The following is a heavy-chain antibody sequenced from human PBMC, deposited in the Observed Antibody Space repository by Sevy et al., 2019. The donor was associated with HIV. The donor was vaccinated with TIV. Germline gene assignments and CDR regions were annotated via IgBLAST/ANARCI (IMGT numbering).Heavy chain of an antibody. D-gene: IGHD5-18*01. CDR2: IWNDGNDK. Sequence: GGSLRLSCVASGFSFSNYAMHWVRQAPGKGLEWVAVIWNDGNDKSYADSVKGRFTISRDNAKNTLYPQMNSLRAEDTAIYYCATEYNNGYDYWGQGTMVTVSS. J-gene: IGHJ4*02. CDR1: GFSFSNYA. V-gene: IGHV3-33*01. CDR3: ATEYNNGYDY.